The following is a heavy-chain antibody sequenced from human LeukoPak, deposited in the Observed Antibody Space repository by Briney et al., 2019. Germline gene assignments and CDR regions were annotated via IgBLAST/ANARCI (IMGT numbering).Heavy chain of an antibody. V-gene: IGHV4-39*01. CDR2: IYYSGST. D-gene: IGHD6-19*01. J-gene: IGHJ6*04. Sequence: SETLSLTCTVCGGSISSSSYYWGWIRQPPGKGLEWIGSIYYSGSTYYNPSLKSRVTISVDTSKNQFSLKLSSVTAADTAVYYTAMYRLSRSVAPSMDVWGKGTTVTVSS. CDR1: GGSISSSSYY. CDR3: AMYRLSRSVAPSMDV.